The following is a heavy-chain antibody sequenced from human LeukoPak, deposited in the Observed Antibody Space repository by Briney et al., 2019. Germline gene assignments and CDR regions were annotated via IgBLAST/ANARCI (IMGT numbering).Heavy chain of an antibody. Sequence: SETLSLTCTVSGGSIISYYWSSIRQPPGKGLERIGYIYYSGSTNYNPSLKSRVTISVDKSKNQFSLKLSSVTAADTAVYYCAREDYYDSSGYSFDYWGQGTLVTVSS. CDR1: GGSIISYY. J-gene: IGHJ4*02. CDR3: AREDYYDSSGYSFDY. CDR2: IYYSGST. D-gene: IGHD3-22*01. V-gene: IGHV4-59*01.